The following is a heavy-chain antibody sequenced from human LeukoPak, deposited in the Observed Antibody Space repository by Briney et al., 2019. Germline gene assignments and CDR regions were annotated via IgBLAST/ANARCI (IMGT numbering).Heavy chain of an antibody. CDR2: IHKAGTES. J-gene: IGHJ4*02. CDR1: GFTFTDYW. Sequence: GGSLRLSCAASGFTFTDYWMTWVRQVPGKGLEWVANIHKAGTESYYVDSMKGRFAISRDNAKNSLYLRLSSLRVDDTAVYYCARVGTWELQRVFDYWGQGTLVTVSS. V-gene: IGHV3-7*01. D-gene: IGHD1-26*01. CDR3: ARVGTWELQRVFDY.